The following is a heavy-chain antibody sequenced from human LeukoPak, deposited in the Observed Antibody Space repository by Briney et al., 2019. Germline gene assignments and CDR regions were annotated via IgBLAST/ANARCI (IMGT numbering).Heavy chain of an antibody. D-gene: IGHD3-22*01. CDR1: GFTFSSYW. V-gene: IGHV3-74*01. CDR2: INSDGSSA. J-gene: IGHJ6*02. Sequence: PGGSLRLSCAASGFTFSSYWMHWVRQAPGKGLVWVSRINSDGSSARYADSVKGRFTISRDNAKNTLYLQMNSLRAEDTAVYYCAKGYYYDSSGPGPADVWGQGTTVTVSS. CDR3: AKGYYYDSSGPGPADV.